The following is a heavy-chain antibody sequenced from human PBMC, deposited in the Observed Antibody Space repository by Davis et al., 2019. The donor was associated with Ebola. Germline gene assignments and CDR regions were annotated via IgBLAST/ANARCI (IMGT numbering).Heavy chain of an antibody. CDR3: AKDWRYDSRLRKSYYYGMDV. Sequence: GGSLRLSCVVSGFDISSNYMNWVRQAPGKGLEWVSIIYSGGTTYYADSVKGRFTISRDNSKNTVDLQMNSLRREDTAVYYCAKDWRYDSRLRKSYYYGMDVWGQGTTVTVSS. CDR2: IYSGGTT. D-gene: IGHD3-22*01. V-gene: IGHV3-53*05. CDR1: GFDISSNY. J-gene: IGHJ6*02.